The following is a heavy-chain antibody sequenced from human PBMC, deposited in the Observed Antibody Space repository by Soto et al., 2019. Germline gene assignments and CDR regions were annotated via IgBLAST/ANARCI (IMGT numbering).Heavy chain of an antibody. Sequence: QVQLVGSGGGVGQPGRSLRLSCEASGFSFSSHGMHWVRQAPGKGLEWLAVISYDGNNKYYADSVKGRFSISRDNYKNTLYLQMNSLRAEDTAVYYCAKDHLPTTITTPWFDPWGQGTLVTVSS. CDR3: AKDHLPTTITTPWFDP. V-gene: IGHV3-30*18. CDR2: ISYDGNNK. CDR1: GFSFSSHG. J-gene: IGHJ5*02. D-gene: IGHD4-17*01.